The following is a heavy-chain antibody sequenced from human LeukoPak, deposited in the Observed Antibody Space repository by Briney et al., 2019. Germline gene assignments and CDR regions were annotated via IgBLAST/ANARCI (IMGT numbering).Heavy chain of an antibody. Sequence: ASVKVSCKASGGTLSSYAISWVRQAPGQGLEWMGWINPNSGGTNYAQKFQGRVTMTRDTSISTAYMELSRLRSDDTAVYYCARVGRRGFADYWGQGTLVTVSS. V-gene: IGHV1-2*02. J-gene: IGHJ4*02. CDR1: GGTLSSYA. D-gene: IGHD3-10*01. CDR2: INPNSGGT. CDR3: ARVGRRGFADY.